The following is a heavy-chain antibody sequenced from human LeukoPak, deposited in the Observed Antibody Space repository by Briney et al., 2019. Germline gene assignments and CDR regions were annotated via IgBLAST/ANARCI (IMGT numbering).Heavy chain of an antibody. CDR2: MNPNSGDT. CDR3: ARFPGGPAGLDY. V-gene: IGHV1-2*02. Sequence: ASVKVSCKASGYTFTGYYIHWVRQAPGQGLEWMGWMNPNSGDTNYAHKFQGRVTMTRDTSITTDYMELSRLTSDDTAVYYCARFPGGPAGLDYWGQGTLVTVSS. J-gene: IGHJ4*02. D-gene: IGHD6-25*01. CDR1: GYTFTGYY.